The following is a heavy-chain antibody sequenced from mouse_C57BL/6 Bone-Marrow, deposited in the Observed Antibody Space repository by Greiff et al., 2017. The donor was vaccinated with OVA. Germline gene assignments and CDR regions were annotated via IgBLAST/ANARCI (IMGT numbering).Heavy chain of an antibody. D-gene: IGHD2-5*01. CDR2: IYPRSGNT. J-gene: IGHJ2*01. CDR3: ALYSNYKDY. Sequence: QVQLQQSGAELARPGASVKLSCKASGYTFTSYGISWVKQRTGQGLEWIGEIYPRSGNTYYNEKFKGKATLTADKSSSTAYMEPRSLTSEDSAVYFCALYSNYKDYWGQGTTLTVSS. CDR1: GYTFTSYG. V-gene: IGHV1-81*01.